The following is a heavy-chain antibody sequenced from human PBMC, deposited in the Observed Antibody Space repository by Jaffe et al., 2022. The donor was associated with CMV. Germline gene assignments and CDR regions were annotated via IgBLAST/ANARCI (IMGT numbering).Heavy chain of an antibody. CDR1: GFTFSSYG. V-gene: IGHV3-33*08. CDR3: ARDGRRTADLYFDY. J-gene: IGHJ4*02. CDR2: IWYDGSNK. D-gene: IGHD2-21*02. Sequence: QVQLVESGGGVVQPGRSLRLSCAASGFTFSSYGMHWVRQAPGKGLEWVAVIWYDGSNKYYADSVKGRFTISRDNSKNTLYLQMNSLRAEDTAVYYCARDGRRTADLYFDYWGQGTLVTVSS.